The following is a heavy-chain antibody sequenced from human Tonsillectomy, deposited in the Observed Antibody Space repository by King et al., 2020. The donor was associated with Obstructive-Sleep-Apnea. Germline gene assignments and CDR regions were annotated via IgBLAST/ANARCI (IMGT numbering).Heavy chain of an antibody. J-gene: IGHJ4*02. CDR2: IRAYNGDT. V-gene: IGHV1-18*04. CDR1: GYTFTNDG. D-gene: IGHD3-10*01. Sequence: QLVQSGTEVKRPGASVKVSCKSSGYTFTNDGTSWVRQAPGQGLEWMGCIRAYNGDTTYAQKLQGRVTMTTDTSTSTAYMDLGGPRSEDTAVYYCARDEGRGGCDHWGQGTLVTVSS. CDR3: ARDEGRGGCDH.